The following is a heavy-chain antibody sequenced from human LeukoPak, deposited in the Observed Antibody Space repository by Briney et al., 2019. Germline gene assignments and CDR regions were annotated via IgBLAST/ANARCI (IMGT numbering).Heavy chain of an antibody. CDR1: GYTFTSYD. J-gene: IGHJ6*02. Sequence: ASVKVSCKASGYTFTSYDINWVRQATGQGLEWMGWMNPNSGNTGYAQKFQGRVTMTRNTSISTAYMELSSLRSEDTAVYYCARGQGLYGSGSSNPYFYYYGMDVWGQGTTVTVSS. V-gene: IGHV1-8*01. D-gene: IGHD3-10*01. CDR2: MNPNSGNT. CDR3: ARGQGLYGSGSSNPYFYYYGMDV.